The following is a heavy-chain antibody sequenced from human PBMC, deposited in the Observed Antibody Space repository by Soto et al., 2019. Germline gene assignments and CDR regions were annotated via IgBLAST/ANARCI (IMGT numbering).Heavy chain of an antibody. CDR1: GGSISSSSYY. Sequence: SETLSLTCTVSGGSISSSSYYWGWIRQPPGKGLEWIGSIYYSGSTYYNPSLKSRVTISVDTSKNQFSLKLSSVTAADTAVYYCARLRYSRPWGFVPWGQGTLVSV. CDR2: IYYSGST. J-gene: IGHJ5*02. V-gene: IGHV4-39*01. CDR3: ARLRYSRPWGFVP. D-gene: IGHD4-4*01.